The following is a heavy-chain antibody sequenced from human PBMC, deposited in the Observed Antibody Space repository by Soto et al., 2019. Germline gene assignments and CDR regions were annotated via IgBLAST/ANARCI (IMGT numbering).Heavy chain of an antibody. D-gene: IGHD3-3*01. V-gene: IGHV3-7*01. J-gene: IGHJ4*02. CDR1: GFTFSNYW. Sequence: EVQLVESGGGLVQPGGSLRLSCAVSGFTFSNYWMTWVRQAPGKGLEWVANIKQDGTEKYYVDSVRGRFTISRDNAXNSLYLHMNSLRVEDSSVYYCATDVAYDDFEGRLENWGQGTLVTVSS. CDR2: IKQDGTEK. CDR3: ATDVAYDDFEGRLEN.